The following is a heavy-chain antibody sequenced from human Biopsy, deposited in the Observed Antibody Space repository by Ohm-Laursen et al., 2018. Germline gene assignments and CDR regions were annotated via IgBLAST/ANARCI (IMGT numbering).Heavy chain of an antibody. D-gene: IGHD3-22*01. V-gene: IGHV4-39*01. CDR2: IFYRGST. CDR3: ARDYDTSGYYYVS. CDR1: GGSISNNNYY. Sequence: TLSLTCSVSGGSISNNNYYWGWIRQPPGKGLEWIGSIFYRGSTHYKPSLKSRINISVDTSKNQFSLKLNSVTAADTAVYYCARDYDTSGYYYVSWGQGTLVTVSS. J-gene: IGHJ5*02.